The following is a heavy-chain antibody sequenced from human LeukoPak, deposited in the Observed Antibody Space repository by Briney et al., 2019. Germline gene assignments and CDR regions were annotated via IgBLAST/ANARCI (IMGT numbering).Heavy chain of an antibody. Sequence: SETLSLTCTVSGGSISRGGDYWTWIRQPPGKGLEWIGTIYYSGSTYYNPSLKSRVTISVDTSKIQFSLKLSSVTAADTAVYFCARILAYYQHFQHWGQGTLVTVS. CDR1: GGSISRGGDY. CDR3: ARILAYYQHFQH. V-gene: IGHV4-39*01. J-gene: IGHJ1*01. D-gene: IGHD1-26*01. CDR2: IYYSGST.